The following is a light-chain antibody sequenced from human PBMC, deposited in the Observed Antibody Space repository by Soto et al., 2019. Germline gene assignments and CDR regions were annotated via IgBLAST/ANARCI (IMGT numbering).Light chain of an antibody. Sequence: EIVMTQSPGTMSVSPGGRAILSCRASQRLVGNLAWFQHKPGQAPRLLLYEASTRATGVPARFSGSGSGTDFTLTISSLEPEDFAVYYCQQRSNWPTFGQGTRLEIK. CDR1: QRLVGN. J-gene: IGKJ5*01. CDR2: EAS. V-gene: IGKV3-11*01. CDR3: QQRSNWPT.